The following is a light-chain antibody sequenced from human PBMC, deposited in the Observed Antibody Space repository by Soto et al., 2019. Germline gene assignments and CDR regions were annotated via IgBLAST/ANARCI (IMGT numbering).Light chain of an antibody. V-gene: IGLV2-8*01. CDR2: QVT. CDR3: TSHAGTINFPYI. CDR1: SSDIGAYNY. J-gene: IGLJ1*01. Sequence: QSVLTQPPSASGSPGQSVTISCTGTSSDIGAYNYVSWYRQYPDKAPKLLVYQVTKRPSGVPDRFSGSKSGNTASLTVSGLQAEDEADYYCTSHAGTINFPYIFGTGTKLTVL.